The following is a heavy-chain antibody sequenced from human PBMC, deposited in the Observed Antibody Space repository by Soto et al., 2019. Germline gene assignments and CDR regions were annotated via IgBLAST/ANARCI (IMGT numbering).Heavy chain of an antibody. CDR3: ARHLRPLYNWNDGWFDP. V-gene: IGHV5-51*01. CDR1: GYSFTSHW. J-gene: IGHJ5*02. CDR2: IYPGDSDT. Sequence: PGESLKISCKGSGYSFTSHWIGWVRQMPGKGLEWMGIIYPGDSDTRYSPSFQGQVTISADKSISTAYLQWSSLKASDTAMYYCARHLRPLYNWNDGWFDPWGQGTLVTVSS. D-gene: IGHD1-20*01.